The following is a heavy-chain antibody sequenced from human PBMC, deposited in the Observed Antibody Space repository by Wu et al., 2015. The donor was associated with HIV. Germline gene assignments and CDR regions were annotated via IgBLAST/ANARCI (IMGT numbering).Heavy chain of an antibody. J-gene: IGHJ6*02. V-gene: IGHV1-8*01. CDR3: ARGSILEMSTASYFYYIMDV. D-gene: IGHD5-24*01. CDR2: MNPRNGYT. Sequence: QVQLIQSGAEVKKPGASVKVSCRASGYTFTGHDVNWVRQTTGQGLEWMGWMNPRNGYTVYQQKFQGRVSMTADSSTNTAYMELSSLRSDDTAVYFCARGSILEMSTASYFYYIMDVWGQGTTITVSS. CDR1: GYTFTGHD.